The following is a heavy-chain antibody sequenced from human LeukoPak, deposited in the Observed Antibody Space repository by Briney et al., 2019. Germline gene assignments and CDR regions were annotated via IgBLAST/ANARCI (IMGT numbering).Heavy chain of an antibody. D-gene: IGHD2-15*01. Sequence: ETLSLTCTVSGGSISSSSYYWGWIRQPPGKGLEWIGSIYYSGSTYYNPSLKSRVTISVDTSKNQFSLRLSSVTAAGTAVYYCARGIVVVVAAIDYWGQGTLVTVSS. CDR3: ARGIVVVVAAIDY. CDR2: IYYSGST. V-gene: IGHV4-39*01. CDR1: GGSISSSSYY. J-gene: IGHJ4*02.